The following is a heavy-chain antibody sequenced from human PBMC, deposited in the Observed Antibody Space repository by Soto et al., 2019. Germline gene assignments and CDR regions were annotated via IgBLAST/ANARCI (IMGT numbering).Heavy chain of an antibody. Sequence: SETLSLTCTVSGGSISSYYWSWIRRPPGKGLEWIGYIYYSGSTNYNPSLKSRVTISVDTSKNQFSLKLSSVTAADTAVYYCARGGNYDFWSGYYIPFDYYYGMDVWGQGTTVTVSS. J-gene: IGHJ6*02. D-gene: IGHD3-3*01. V-gene: IGHV4-59*01. CDR3: ARGGNYDFWSGYYIPFDYYYGMDV. CDR2: IYYSGST. CDR1: GGSISSYY.